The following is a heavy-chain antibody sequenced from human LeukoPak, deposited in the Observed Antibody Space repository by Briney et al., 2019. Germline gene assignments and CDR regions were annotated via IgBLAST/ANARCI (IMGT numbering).Heavy chain of an antibody. J-gene: IGHJ4*02. Sequence: GGSLRLSCAASGFTFSDYWMTWVRQAPGKGLDWVAHIKQGGSEEYYVDSVRGRFTISRDNAKNSLYLQMNSLRAEDTAVYYCARVTGYMIEDYFDYWGQGTLVTVSS. V-gene: IGHV3-7*01. CDR3: ARVTGYMIEDYFDY. CDR1: GFTFSDYW. CDR2: IKQGGSEE. D-gene: IGHD3-22*01.